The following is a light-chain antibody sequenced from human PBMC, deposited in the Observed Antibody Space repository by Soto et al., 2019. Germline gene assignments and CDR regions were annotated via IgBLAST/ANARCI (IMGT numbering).Light chain of an antibody. CDR3: SSYAGSNNYV. CDR2: EVS. V-gene: IGLV2-8*01. Sequence: QSALTQPPSASGSPGQSVTISCTGTSGDVGGYNYVSWYQQHPGTAPKLMIFEVSERPSVVPDRFSASKSGNTASLTVSGLQDEDEADYSGSSYAGSNNYVFGTGTKVTVL. J-gene: IGLJ1*01. CDR1: SGDVGGYNY.